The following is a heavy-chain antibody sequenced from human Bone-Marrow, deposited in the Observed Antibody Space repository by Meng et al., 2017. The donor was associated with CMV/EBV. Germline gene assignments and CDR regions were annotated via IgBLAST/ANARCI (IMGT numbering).Heavy chain of an antibody. CDR3: ARDMHYDFWSGYYTPPSYDCGMDV. CDR2: ISSSGSTI. Sequence: GESLKISCAASGFTFSDYYMSWIRQAPGKGLEWVSYISSSGSTIYYADSVKGRFTISRDNAKNSLYLQMNSLRAEDTAVYYCARDMHYDFWSGYYTPPSYDCGMDVWGQGTTVTVSS. J-gene: IGHJ6*02. D-gene: IGHD3-3*01. V-gene: IGHV3-11*04. CDR1: GFTFSDYY.